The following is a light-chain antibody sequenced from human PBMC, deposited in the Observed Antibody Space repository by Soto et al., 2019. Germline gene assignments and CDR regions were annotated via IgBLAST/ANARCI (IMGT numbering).Light chain of an antibody. CDR1: SSYVGPYNF. Sequence: QSALTQPASVSGSPGESITISCTGTSSYVGPYNFVSWYQQHPGKAPKLMIYDVSNRPSGVSHRFSGSKSGNTASLTVSGLQAVFLAEYYCSSYTIVSTYVFVTGTNVTVL. CDR2: DVS. CDR3: SSYTIVSTYV. V-gene: IGLV2-14*01. J-gene: IGLJ1*01.